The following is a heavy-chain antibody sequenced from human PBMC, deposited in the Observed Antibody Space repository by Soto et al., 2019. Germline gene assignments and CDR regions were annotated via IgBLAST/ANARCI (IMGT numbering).Heavy chain of an antibody. D-gene: IGHD2-15*01. CDR1: GFIFSNNG. Sequence: QVQLVESGGGLVQLGSPLRLSCAASGFIFSNNGMPGVRRLPAKGLEWVALISFDGKNRNYADSVKGRFTIYRDNPKNTLYLEMNSLRPEDTAFYYCAKRGGVVGGSEHPFFEYWGQGTLVTVSS. J-gene: IGHJ4*02. V-gene: IGHV3-30*18. CDR2: ISFDGKNR. CDR3: AKRGGVVGGSEHPFFEY.